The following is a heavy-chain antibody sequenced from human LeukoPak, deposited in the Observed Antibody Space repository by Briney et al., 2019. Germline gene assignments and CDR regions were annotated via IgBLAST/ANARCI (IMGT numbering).Heavy chain of an antibody. CDR3: AKGYSYYDFWSGYYMEDYFDY. J-gene: IGHJ4*02. CDR2: ISWSSGSI. V-gene: IGHV3-9*01. Sequence: GGSLRLSCAASGFTFDDYAMHWVRQAPGKGLEWVSGISWSSGSIGYADSVKGRFTISRDNSKNTLYLQMNSLRAEDTAVYYCAKGYSYYDFWSGYYMEDYFDYWGQGTLVTVSS. D-gene: IGHD3-3*01. CDR1: GFTFDDYA.